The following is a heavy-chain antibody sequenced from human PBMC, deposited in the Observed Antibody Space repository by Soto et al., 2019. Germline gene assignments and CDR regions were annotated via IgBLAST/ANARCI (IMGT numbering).Heavy chain of an antibody. D-gene: IGHD3-10*01. CDR1: GGSISSYY. CDR2: IYYSGST. J-gene: IGHJ4*02. V-gene: IGHV4-59*01. CDR3: ARGEVRGVTPPFDY. Sequence: LSLTCTVSGGSISSYYWSWIRQPPGKGLEWIGYIYYSGSTNYNPSLKSRVTISVDTSKNQFSLKLSSVTAADTAVYYCARGEVRGVTPPFDYWGQGTLVTVSS.